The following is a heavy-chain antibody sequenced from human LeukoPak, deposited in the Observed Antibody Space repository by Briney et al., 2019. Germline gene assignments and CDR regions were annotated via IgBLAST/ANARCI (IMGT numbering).Heavy chain of an antibody. CDR2: IYYSGST. CDR1: GGSIASYY. CDR3: ARDYSGSNAFDI. J-gene: IGHJ3*02. Sequence: SETLSLTCTVSGGSIASYYWSWIRQPPGKGLEWIGYIYYSGSTNYNPSLKSRVTISVDTSKNQFSLKLTSVTAANTAVYYCARDYSGSNAFDIWGQGTMVTVSS. D-gene: IGHD3-10*01. V-gene: IGHV4-59*01.